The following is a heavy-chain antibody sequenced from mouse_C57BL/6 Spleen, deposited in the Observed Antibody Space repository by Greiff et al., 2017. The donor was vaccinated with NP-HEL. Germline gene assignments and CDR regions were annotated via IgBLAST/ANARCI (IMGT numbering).Heavy chain of an antibody. J-gene: IGHJ4*01. Sequence: VQLQQPGAELVMPGASVKLSCKASGYTFTSYWMHWVKQRPGQGLEWIGEIDPSDSYTNYNQKFKGKSTLTVDKSSSTAYMQLSSLTSEDSAVYYCARGYYGSSSYAMDYWGQGTSVTVSS. D-gene: IGHD1-1*01. V-gene: IGHV1-69*01. CDR3: ARGYYGSSSYAMDY. CDR1: GYTFTSYW. CDR2: IDPSDSYT.